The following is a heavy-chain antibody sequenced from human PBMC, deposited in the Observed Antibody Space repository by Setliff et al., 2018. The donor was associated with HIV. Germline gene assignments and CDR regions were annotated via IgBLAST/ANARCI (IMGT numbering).Heavy chain of an antibody. CDR3: ARADIYGYVDF. D-gene: IGHD5-18*01. CDR1: GDSINSGDSY. CDR2: IYYSGST. V-gene: IGHV4-31*03. Sequence: SETLSLTCTVSGDSINSGDSYWTWIRHHPGKGLEWIGYIYYSGSTNYNPSLKSRVIISADTSKKHFSLNLSSVTAADTAMYYCARADIYGYVDFWGQGTLVTVSS. J-gene: IGHJ4*02.